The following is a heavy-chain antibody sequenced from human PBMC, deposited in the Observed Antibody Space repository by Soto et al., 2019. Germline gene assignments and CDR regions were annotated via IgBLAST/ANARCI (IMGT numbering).Heavy chain of an antibody. CDR2: ISYDGSNK. D-gene: IGHD4-17*01. V-gene: IGHV3-30*18. CDR1: GFTFSSYG. Sequence: PVGSLRLSCAASGFTFSSYGMHWVRQAPGKGLEWVAVISYDGSNKYYADSVKGRFTISRDNSKNTLYLQMNSLRAEDTAVYYCAKAGYGGNSGGVDWFDPWGQGTLVTVSS. CDR3: AKAGYGGNSGGVDWFDP. J-gene: IGHJ5*02.